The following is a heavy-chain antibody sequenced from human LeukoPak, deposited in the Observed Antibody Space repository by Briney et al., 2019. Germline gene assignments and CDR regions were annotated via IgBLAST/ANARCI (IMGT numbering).Heavy chain of an antibody. Sequence: KPGGSLRLSCAASGFTFSGYYMSWIRQAPGKGLEWVSCIGGSSGGYTNYADSVKGRFTISRDNAKNSLYLQMDGLRVEDTAVYYCARDRGAVAATWFDYWGQGTLVTVSS. CDR1: GFTFSGYY. CDR2: IGGSSGGYT. CDR3: ARDRGAVAATWFDY. J-gene: IGHJ4*02. V-gene: IGHV3-11*05. D-gene: IGHD6-19*01.